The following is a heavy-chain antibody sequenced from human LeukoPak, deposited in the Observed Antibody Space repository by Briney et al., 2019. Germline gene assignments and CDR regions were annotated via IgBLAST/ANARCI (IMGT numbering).Heavy chain of an antibody. CDR1: GFTFPTYA. CDR2: INQDGREK. CDR3: AKGRDYGDF. Sequence: GGSLRLSCAASGFTFPTYAMAWVRQVPGKGLQWVANINQDGREKYYMDSMKGRLNISRDNTENSVFLQLTSLRPEDTGIYFCAKGRDYGDFWGQGTLVAVSS. J-gene: IGHJ4*02. V-gene: IGHV3-7*01.